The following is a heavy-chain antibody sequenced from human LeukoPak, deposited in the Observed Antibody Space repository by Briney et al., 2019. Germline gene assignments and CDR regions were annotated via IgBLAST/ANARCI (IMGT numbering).Heavy chain of an antibody. D-gene: IGHD2-2*02. Sequence: ASVKVSCKASGGTFSSYAISWVQQAPGQGLEWMGGIIPIFGTANYAQKFQGRVTITADESTSTAYMELSSLRSEDTAVYYCAKGYCSSTSCYTVRYYYMDVWGKGTTVTVSS. CDR1: GGTFSSYA. CDR2: IIPIFGTA. V-gene: IGHV1-69*13. J-gene: IGHJ6*03. CDR3: AKGYCSSTSCYTVRYYYMDV.